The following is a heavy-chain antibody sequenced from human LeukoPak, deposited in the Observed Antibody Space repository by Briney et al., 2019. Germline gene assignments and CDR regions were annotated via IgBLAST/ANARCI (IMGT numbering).Heavy chain of an antibody. Sequence: WASVKVSCKASGYTFTSYDINWVRQATGQGLEWMGWMNPNSGNTGYAQKFQGRVTMTRNTSISTAYMELGSLRSEDTAVYYCARGGDYGDYRSGWFDPWGQGTLVTVSS. J-gene: IGHJ5*02. CDR2: MNPNSGNT. D-gene: IGHD4-17*01. CDR1: GYTFTSYD. V-gene: IGHV1-8*01. CDR3: ARGGDYGDYRSGWFDP.